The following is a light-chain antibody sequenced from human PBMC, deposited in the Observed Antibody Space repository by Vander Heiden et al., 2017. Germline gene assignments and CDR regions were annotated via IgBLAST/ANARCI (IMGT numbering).Light chain of an antibody. CDR1: PSVLYSSNNKNY. Sequence: IVLTQSPDSPAVSMGEAPTINSKHSPSVLYSSNNKNYLAWYQQKPGQPPKLLIYWASTRESGVPDRFSGSGSGTDFTLTISSLQAEDVAVYYCQQYYSTPLTFGGGTKVEIK. V-gene: IGKV4-1*01. CDR2: WAS. CDR3: QQYYSTPLT. J-gene: IGKJ4*01.